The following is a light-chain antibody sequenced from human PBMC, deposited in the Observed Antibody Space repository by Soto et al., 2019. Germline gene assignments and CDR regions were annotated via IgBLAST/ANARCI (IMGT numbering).Light chain of an antibody. CDR3: QQYNSYL. CDR2: DAS. CDR1: QSIINW. J-gene: IGKJ4*01. V-gene: IGKV1-5*01. Sequence: DIQMTQSPSTLSASVGDRVTITCRASQSIINWLAWYQQKPGKAPKLLIYDASSLESGVPSRFSGSGSGTEFTLTISSLQPGDFATYYCQQYNSYLFGGGTKVDIK.